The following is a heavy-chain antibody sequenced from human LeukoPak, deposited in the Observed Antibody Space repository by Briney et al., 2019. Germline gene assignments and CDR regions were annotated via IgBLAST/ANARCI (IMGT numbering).Heavy chain of an antibody. D-gene: IGHD6-13*01. CDR3: AKAPPSSSWYYYYYYMDV. V-gene: IGHV3-23*01. J-gene: IGHJ6*03. Sequence: GGSLRLSCAASGFTFSSYAMSWVRQAPGKGLEWVSAISGSGGSTYYADSVKGRFTISRDNSKNTLYLQMNSLRAEDTAVYYCAKAPPSSSWYYYYYYMDVWGKGTTVTVSS. CDR2: ISGSGGST. CDR1: GFTFSSYA.